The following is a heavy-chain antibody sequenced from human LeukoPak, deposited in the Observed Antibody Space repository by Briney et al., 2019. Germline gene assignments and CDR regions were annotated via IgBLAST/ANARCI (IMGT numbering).Heavy chain of an antibody. CDR2: ISGSGGST. D-gene: IGHD6-13*01. V-gene: IGHV3-23*01. CDR3: AKEKYWYSSSWYVFDY. CDR1: GFTFSSYA. J-gene: IGHJ4*02. Sequence: PGGSLRLSCAASGFTFSSYAMTWVRQAPGKGLEWVSAISGSGGSTYYADSVKGRFTISRDNSKNTLYLQMNSLRAEDTAVYYCAKEKYWYSSSWYVFDYWGQGTLVTVSS.